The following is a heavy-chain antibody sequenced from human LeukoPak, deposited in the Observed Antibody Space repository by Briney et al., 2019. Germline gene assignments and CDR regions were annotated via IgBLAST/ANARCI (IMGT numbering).Heavy chain of an antibody. CDR1: GFPFSSYA. D-gene: IGHD2-2*01. Sequence: GGSLRLSRAASGFPFSSYAMHWVRQAPGKGLEYVSAISSNGGSTSYANSVKGRFTISRDNSKNTLYLQMGSLRAEDMAVYYCARSSIVVVSILDYWGQGTLVTVSS. CDR2: ISSNGGST. V-gene: IGHV3-64*01. J-gene: IGHJ4*02. CDR3: ARSSIVVVSILDY.